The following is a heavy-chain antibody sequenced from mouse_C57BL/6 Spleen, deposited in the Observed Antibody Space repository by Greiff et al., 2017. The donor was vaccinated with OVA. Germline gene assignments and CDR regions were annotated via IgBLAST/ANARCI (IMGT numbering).Heavy chain of an antibody. CDR1: GYSITSGYY. V-gene: IGHV3-6*01. CDR2: ISYDGSN. Sequence: EVQLQQSGPGLVKPSQSLSLTCSVTGYSITSGYYWNWIRQFPGNKLEWMCYISYDGSNNYNPSLKNRISITRDTSKNQFFLKLNSVTTEDTATYYCANYEDYAMDYWGQGTSVTVAS. J-gene: IGHJ4*01. CDR3: ANYEDYAMDY. D-gene: IGHD2-3*01.